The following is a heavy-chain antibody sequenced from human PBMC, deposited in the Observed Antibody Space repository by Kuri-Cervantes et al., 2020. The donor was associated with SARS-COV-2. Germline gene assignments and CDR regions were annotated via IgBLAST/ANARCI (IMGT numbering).Heavy chain of an antibody. J-gene: IGHJ5*02. V-gene: IGHV3-7*01. CDR1: GFTFSSYW. Sequence: GGSLRLSCAAPGFTFSSYWMSWVRQAPGKGLEWVANIKQDGSEKYYVDSVKGRFTISRDNAKNSLYLQMNSLRAEDAAVYYCTRVGYQLLSRPHLDPWGQGTLVTVSS. CDR3: TRVGYQLLSRPHLDP. D-gene: IGHD2-2*01. CDR2: IKQDGSEK.